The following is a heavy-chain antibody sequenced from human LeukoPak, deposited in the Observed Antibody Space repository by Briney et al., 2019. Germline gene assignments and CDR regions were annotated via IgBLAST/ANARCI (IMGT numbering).Heavy chain of an antibody. D-gene: IGHD3-10*01. CDR2: ISGSGGST. CDR1: GFTFSSYA. V-gene: IGHV3-23*01. Sequence: GGSLRLSCAASGFTFSSYAMSWVRQAPGKGLEWVSAISGSGGSTYYADSVKGRFTISRDNSKNTLYLQINSLRGEDTAVYYCARGVGYGSGSYWGQGTLVTVSS. CDR3: ARGVGYGSGSY. J-gene: IGHJ4*02.